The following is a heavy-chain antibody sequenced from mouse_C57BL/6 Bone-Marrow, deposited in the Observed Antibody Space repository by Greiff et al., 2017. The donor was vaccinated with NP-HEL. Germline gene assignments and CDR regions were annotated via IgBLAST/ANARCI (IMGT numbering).Heavy chain of an antibody. CDR1: GYTFTSYW. Sequence: VQLQQPGAELVKPGASVKLSCKASGYTFTSYWMQWVKQRPGQGLEWIGEIDPSDSYINYNQKFKGKATLTVDTSSSTAYMQLSSLTSEDSAVYYCARGYGSSYDWYFDVWGTGTTVTVSS. D-gene: IGHD1-1*01. V-gene: IGHV1-50*01. J-gene: IGHJ1*03. CDR3: ARGYGSSYDWYFDV. CDR2: IDPSDSYI.